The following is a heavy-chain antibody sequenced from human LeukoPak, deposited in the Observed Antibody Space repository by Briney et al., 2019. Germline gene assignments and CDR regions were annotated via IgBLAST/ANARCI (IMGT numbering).Heavy chain of an antibody. Sequence: ASVKVSCTASGGTFSSYSISWVRQAPGQGLEWMGRITPLLGIANYAQKFQGRVTITAANSTSTAYMELSSLRSEDTAVYYCARVAQPTQGDYWGQGTLVTVSS. D-gene: IGHD4-11*01. CDR3: ARVAQPTQGDY. CDR1: GGTFSSYS. CDR2: ITPLLGIA. J-gene: IGHJ4*02. V-gene: IGHV1-69*04.